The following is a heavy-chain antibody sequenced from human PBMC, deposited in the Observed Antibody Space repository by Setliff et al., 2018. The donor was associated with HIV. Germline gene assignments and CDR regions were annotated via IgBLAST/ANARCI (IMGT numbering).Heavy chain of an antibody. Sequence: GASVKVSCKASGYTFTNYGINWVRQAPGQGLEWMGWISVHNGKTNFAQKVPGRVTMTTDTSTSTAYMEVRSLGSDDTATYYCARGYSTSSSYYYGMDVWGQGTTVTVS. CDR2: ISVHNGKT. V-gene: IGHV1-18*01. CDR3: ARGYSTSSSYYYGMDV. D-gene: IGHD6-6*01. CDR1: GYTFTNYG. J-gene: IGHJ6*02.